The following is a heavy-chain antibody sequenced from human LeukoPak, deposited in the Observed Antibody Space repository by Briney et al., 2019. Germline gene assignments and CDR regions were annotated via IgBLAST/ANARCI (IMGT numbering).Heavy chain of an antibody. V-gene: IGHV4-38-2*02. CDR1: GYSISTAYY. Sequence: SETLSLTCTVSGYSISTAYYWGWLRQTPDKGLEWIGSSYRSGTTYYSPSHKSRVTISLDTSKHKFSLTLASVAAADTAVYYCARIDTSRGVIARFDSWGQGVLVTVSS. D-gene: IGHD3-16*02. J-gene: IGHJ4*02. CDR2: SYRSGTT. CDR3: ARIDTSRGVIARFDS.